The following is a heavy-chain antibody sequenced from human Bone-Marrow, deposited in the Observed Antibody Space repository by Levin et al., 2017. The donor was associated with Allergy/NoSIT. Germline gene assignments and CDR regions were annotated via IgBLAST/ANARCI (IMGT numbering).Heavy chain of an antibody. V-gene: IGHV3-48*02. J-gene: IGHJ4*02. CDR1: GFTFSTYT. Sequence: GGSLRLSCAASGFTFSTYTMNWVRQAPGKGLEWLSYITTSSNTISYVDSVKGRFTLSRDNAKNSLYLQMNNLRDDDTAVYYCVRDYRYAFDSSCQGILVTVSS. D-gene: IGHD1-26*01. CDR3: VRDYRYAFDS. CDR2: ITTSSNTI.